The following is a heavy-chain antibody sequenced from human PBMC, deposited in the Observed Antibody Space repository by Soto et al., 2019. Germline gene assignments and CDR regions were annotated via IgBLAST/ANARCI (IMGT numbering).Heavy chain of an antibody. Sequence: SETLSITCTVSGDSISSSSYYWAWIRQPPGKGLEWIGNIFYSGITYYNPSLKTRVTFSVDTSKNQFSLALRSATAADTAVYYCARRKYSGTFWSLDYWGQGALVTVSS. J-gene: IGHJ4*02. CDR1: GDSISSSSYY. CDR2: IFYSGIT. D-gene: IGHD1-26*01. V-gene: IGHV4-39*01. CDR3: ARRKYSGTFWSLDY.